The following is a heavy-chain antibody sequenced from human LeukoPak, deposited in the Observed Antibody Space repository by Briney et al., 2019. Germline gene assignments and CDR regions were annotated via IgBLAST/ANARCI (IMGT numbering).Heavy chain of an antibody. D-gene: IGHD6-13*01. V-gene: IGHV1-18*01. Sequence: ASVKVSCKASGYTFTSYGISWVRQAPGQGLEWMGWISAYNGNTNYAQKLQGRVTMTTDTSTSTAYMELRSLRSDDTAVYYCARDRMYSSSWYVDYWGQGTLVTASS. J-gene: IGHJ4*02. CDR3: ARDRMYSSSWYVDY. CDR2: ISAYNGNT. CDR1: GYTFTSYG.